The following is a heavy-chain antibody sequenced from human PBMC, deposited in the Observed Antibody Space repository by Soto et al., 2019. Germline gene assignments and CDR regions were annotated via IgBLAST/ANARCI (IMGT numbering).Heavy chain of an antibody. CDR2: ISSSSSTI. D-gene: IGHD3-10*01. V-gene: IGHV3-48*02. Sequence: GGSLRLSCAASGFTFSSYSMNWVRQAPGKGLEWVSYISSSSSTIYYADSVKGRFTISRDNAKNSLYLQMNSLRDEDTAVYYCARGEVLWFGELRPGYYYGMDVWGQGTTVTVSS. J-gene: IGHJ6*02. CDR3: ARGEVLWFGELRPGYYYGMDV. CDR1: GFTFSSYS.